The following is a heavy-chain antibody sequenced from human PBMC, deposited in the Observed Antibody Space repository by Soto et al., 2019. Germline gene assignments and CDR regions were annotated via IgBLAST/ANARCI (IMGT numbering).Heavy chain of an antibody. D-gene: IGHD3-22*01. CDR1: GGSISSYY. CDR3: ARDPGQNYYDSSGYFLNWFDP. J-gene: IGHJ5*02. V-gene: IGHV4-59*12. Sequence: SETLSLTCTVSGGSISSYYWSWIRQPPGKGLEWIGYIYYSGSTYYNPSLKSRVTISVDTSKNQFSLKLSSVTAADTAVYYCARDPGQNYYDSSGYFLNWFDPWGQGTLVTVSS. CDR2: IYYSGST.